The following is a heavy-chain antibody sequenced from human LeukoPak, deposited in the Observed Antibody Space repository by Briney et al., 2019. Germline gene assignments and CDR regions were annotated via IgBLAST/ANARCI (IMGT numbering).Heavy chain of an antibody. CDR1: GFTLSNYL. CDR3: ARETSSSSSYFGY. J-gene: IGHJ4*02. V-gene: IGHV3-7*01. CDR2: IKQDGSEK. D-gene: IGHD6-6*01. Sequence: GSLRLSCAASGFTLSNYLMSWVRQAPGKGLEGVANIKQDGSEKYYVDSVKGRFTISRDNAKNSLYLQMNSLRAEDTAVYYCARETSSSSSYFGYWGQGTLVTVSS.